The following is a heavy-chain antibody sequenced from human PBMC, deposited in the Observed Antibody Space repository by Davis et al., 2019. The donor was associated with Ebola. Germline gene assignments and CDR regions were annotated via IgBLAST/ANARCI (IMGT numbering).Heavy chain of an antibody. J-gene: IGHJ4*02. CDR1: GFTFGTYT. V-gene: IGHV3-21*04. CDR3: ARGRYYYDSSGYTDY. Sequence: GGSLRLSCAGSGFTFGTYTMNWVRQAPGKGLEWVSTVSSSSSDIYYADSIKGRFTISRDNSKNSLYLQMNSLRAEDTAVYYCARGRYYYDSSGYTDYWGQGTLVTVSS. CDR2: VSSSSSDI. D-gene: IGHD3-22*01.